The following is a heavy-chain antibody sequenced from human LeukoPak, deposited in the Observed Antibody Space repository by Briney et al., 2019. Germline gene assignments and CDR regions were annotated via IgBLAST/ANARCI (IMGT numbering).Heavy chain of an antibody. CDR3: AKDLGGYSYGIDY. CDR2: ITSSSSII. D-gene: IGHD5-18*01. Sequence: GGSLRLSCTASGFTFSNYNMNWVRQAPGKGLEWVSYITSSSSIIDYADSVKGRFAISRDNAQKSLYLQMNSLRAEDTAVYYCAKDLGGYSYGIDYWGQGTLVTVSS. J-gene: IGHJ4*02. V-gene: IGHV3-48*01. CDR1: GFTFSNYN.